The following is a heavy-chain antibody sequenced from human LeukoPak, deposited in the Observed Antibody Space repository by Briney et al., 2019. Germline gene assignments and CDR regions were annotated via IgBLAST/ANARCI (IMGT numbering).Heavy chain of an antibody. Sequence: PSETLSLTCTVSGGSISSYYWSWIRQPPGKGLEWIGYIYYSGSTNYNPSLKSRVTISVDTSKNQFSLKLSSVTAADTAVYYCARIQQSDAFDIWGQGTMVTVSS. J-gene: IGHJ3*02. CDR1: GGSISSYY. D-gene: IGHD6-13*01. CDR2: IYYSGST. CDR3: ARIQQSDAFDI. V-gene: IGHV4-59*01.